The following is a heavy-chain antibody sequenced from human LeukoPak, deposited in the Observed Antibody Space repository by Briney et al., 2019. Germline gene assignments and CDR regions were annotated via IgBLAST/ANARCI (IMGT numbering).Heavy chain of an antibody. CDR2: ISGSGGIT. CDR3: AKDIGLYYYDT. CDR1: GFTFSSYA. V-gene: IGHV3-23*01. J-gene: IGHJ4*02. Sequence: GGSLRLSCAASGFTFSSYAMSWVRQAPGKGLEWVSVISGSGGITYYADSVKGRFTISRDNSKNTLYLQMNSLRAEDTAVYYCAKDIGLYYYDTWGQGALVTVSS. D-gene: IGHD3-22*01.